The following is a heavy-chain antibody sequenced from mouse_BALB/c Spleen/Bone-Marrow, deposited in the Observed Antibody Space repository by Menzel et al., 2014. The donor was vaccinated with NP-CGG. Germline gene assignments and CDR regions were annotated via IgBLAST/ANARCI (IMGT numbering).Heavy chain of an antibody. V-gene: IGHV1S81*02. CDR3: ASYYGNYAY. CDR2: INPSNGRT. J-gene: IGHJ3*01. D-gene: IGHD2-1*01. Sequence: VQLQQPGAELVKPGASVKLSCKASGYTFTSYWMHWVKQRPGQGLEWIGEINPSNGRTNYNEKFKSKATLTVDKSSSTAYMQLSSLTSEDSAVYYCASYYGNYAYWGQGTLVTVSA. CDR1: GYTFTSYW.